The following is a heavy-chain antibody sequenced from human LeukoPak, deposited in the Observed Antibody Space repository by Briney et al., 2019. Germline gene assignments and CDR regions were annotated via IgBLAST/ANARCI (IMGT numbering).Heavy chain of an antibody. Sequence: GGSLRLSCAASGFTFSSYAMSWVRQAPGKGLEWVSAISGSGGSTYYADSVKGRFTISRDNSKNTLYLQMNSLRAEDTAVYYCAKDIVATTVYYYYGMDVWGQGTTVTVSS. CDR1: GFTFSSYA. CDR3: AKDIVATTVYYYYGMDV. D-gene: IGHD5-12*01. CDR2: ISGSGGST. V-gene: IGHV3-23*01. J-gene: IGHJ6*02.